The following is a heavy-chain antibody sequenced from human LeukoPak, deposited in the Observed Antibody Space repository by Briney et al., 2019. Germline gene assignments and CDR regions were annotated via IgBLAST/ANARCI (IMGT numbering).Heavy chain of an antibody. J-gene: IGHJ6*04. CDR1: GFTFSSYS. Sequence: GGSLRLSCAASGFTFSSYSMNWVRQAPGKGLEWVSSITSSSSYIYYADSVKGRFTISRDNAKNSLYLQMNSLRAEDTAVYYCAREGSRGYSYGYDGTMDVWGKGTTVTISS. CDR3: AREGSRGYSYGYDGTMDV. CDR2: ITSSSSYI. V-gene: IGHV3-21*01. D-gene: IGHD5-18*01.